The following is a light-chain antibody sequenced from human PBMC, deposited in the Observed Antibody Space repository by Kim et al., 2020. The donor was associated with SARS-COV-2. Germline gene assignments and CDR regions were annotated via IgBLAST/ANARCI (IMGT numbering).Light chain of an antibody. J-gene: IGLJ2*01. V-gene: IGLV4-69*01. CDR3: QTWGTGPHVV. CDR2: LDSDGSH. CDR1: SGHGSYT. Sequence: SVKLSCTLGSGHGSYTIGWHKQRPGKGTRYVMKLDSDGSHSKGDGIPDRFSGSSSGAERYLTISSLQSEDEADCYWQTWGTGPHVVFGGGTQLTVL.